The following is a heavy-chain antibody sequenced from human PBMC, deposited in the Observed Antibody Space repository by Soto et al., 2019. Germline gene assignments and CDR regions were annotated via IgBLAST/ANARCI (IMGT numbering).Heavy chain of an antibody. V-gene: IGHV1-69*01. CDR3: ARTAYDFWSGYYHYYYYYGMDV. J-gene: IGHJ6*02. D-gene: IGHD3-3*01. CDR2: LIPIFGTA. Sequence: QVQLVQSGAEVKKPGSSVKVSCKASGGTFSSYAISWVRQAPGQGLEWMGGLIPIFGTANYAQKFQGRVTITADESTSTAYLELSSLRSEDTAVYYCARTAYDFWSGYYHYYYYYGMDVWGQGTTVTVSS. CDR1: GGTFSSYA.